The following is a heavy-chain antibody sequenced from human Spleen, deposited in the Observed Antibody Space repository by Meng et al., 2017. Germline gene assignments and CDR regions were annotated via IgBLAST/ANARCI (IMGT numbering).Heavy chain of an antibody. CDR2: IHSSGST. CDR1: GGSISSGGYY. V-gene: IGHV4-31*03. CDR3: ARASYGSGSPLGESWFDP. J-gene: IGHJ5*02. Sequence: QVKLQQWGVGLFKPSQPLSLTCTVSGGSISSGGYYWSWIRQHPGKGLEWIGYIHSSGSTYYNPSLRSRLTISVDTSKNQFSLKLSSVTAADTAVYYCARASYGSGSPLGESWFDPWGQGTLVTVSS. D-gene: IGHD3-10*01.